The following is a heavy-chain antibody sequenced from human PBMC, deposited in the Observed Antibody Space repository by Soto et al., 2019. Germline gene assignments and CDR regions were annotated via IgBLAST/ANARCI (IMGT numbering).Heavy chain of an antibody. D-gene: IGHD3-9*01. V-gene: IGHV4-59*08. J-gene: IGHJ6*02. CDR1: GGSFSRYY. Sequence: QVQLQESGPGLVRPSETLSLSCSVSGGSFSRYYWSWIRQSPGKGLEWICYVYYTGSTNYNPSLTRRATITVDTSNNQFSLRVRSVTAADTAVYYCASSYYDVLTGYPIYGMDVCGQGTTVTVSS. CDR2: VYYTGST. CDR3: ASSYYDVLTGYPIYGMDV.